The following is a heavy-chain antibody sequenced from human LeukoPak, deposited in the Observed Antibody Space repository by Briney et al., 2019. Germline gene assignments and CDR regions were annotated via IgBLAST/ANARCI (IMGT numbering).Heavy chain of an antibody. V-gene: IGHV3-23*01. CDR2: ISGSGGST. J-gene: IGHJ4*02. Sequence: GGSLRLSCAASGFTFRSYGMSWVRQAPGKGLEWVSAISGSGGSTYYADSVKGRFTISRDNSKNSLYLQMNSLRAEDTAVYFCARVGATGATADNWGQGTLVTVSS. CDR3: ARVGATGATADN. D-gene: IGHD2-21*02. CDR1: GFTFRSYG.